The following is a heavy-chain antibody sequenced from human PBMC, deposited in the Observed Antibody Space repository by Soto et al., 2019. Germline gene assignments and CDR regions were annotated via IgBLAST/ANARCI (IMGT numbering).Heavy chain of an antibody. CDR3: ARHLVYCSGGRCYAVYDY. CDR1: GFAISTSW. J-gene: IGHJ4*02. V-gene: IGHV3-7*01. CDR2: IRQDGSGK. D-gene: IGHD2-15*01. Sequence: PGGSLRLSCAASGFAISTSWMSWVRQAPGRGLEWVANIRQDGSGKSYVDSVKGRFTLSRDNAKNSLYLQMNSLRAEDTAVYYCARHLVYCSGGRCYAVYDYRGQGTLVTVSS.